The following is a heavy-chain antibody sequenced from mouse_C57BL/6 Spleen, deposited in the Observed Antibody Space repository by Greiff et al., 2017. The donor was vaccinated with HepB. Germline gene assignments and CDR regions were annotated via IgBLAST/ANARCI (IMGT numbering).Heavy chain of an antibody. CDR2: INPSTGGT. CDR3: AREGYDAMDY. V-gene: IGHV1-42*01. J-gene: IGHJ4*01. D-gene: IGHD3-3*01. Sequence: EVQLQQSGPELVKPGASVKISCKASGYSFTGYYMNWVKQSPEKSLEWIGEINPSTGGTTYNQKFKAKATLTVDKSSSTAYMQLKSLTSEDSAVYYCAREGYDAMDYWGQGTSVTVSS. CDR1: GYSFTGYY.